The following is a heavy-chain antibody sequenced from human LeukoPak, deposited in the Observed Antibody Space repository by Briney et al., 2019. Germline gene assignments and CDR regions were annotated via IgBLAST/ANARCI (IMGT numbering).Heavy chain of an antibody. D-gene: IGHD3-9*01. CDR3: ARDYTGYFP. V-gene: IGHV3-7*03. Sequence: GGSLRLSCAASGFTCSSYWMNWARQAPGKGLESVASINHNGNVNYYVDSVKGRFTISRDTAKNSLYLQMSNLRAEDTAVYYCARDYTGYFPWGQGTLVIVSS. CDR2: INHNGNVN. CDR1: GFTCSSYW. J-gene: IGHJ5*02.